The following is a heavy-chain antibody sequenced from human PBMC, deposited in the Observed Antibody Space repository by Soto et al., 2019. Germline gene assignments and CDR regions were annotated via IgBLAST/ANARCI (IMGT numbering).Heavy chain of an antibody. CDR3: ATGAGYYRDDYQYGMDV. CDR2: ISFNGKNK. J-gene: IGHJ6*02. CDR1: GFTFRSYA. V-gene: IGHV3-30*03. Sequence: QVQVVESGGGVVQPGGSLRLSCAASGFTFRSYAMHWVRQAPGQGLEWVALISFNGKNKFYLDSVEGRFTVSRDNSKNTLFLQMDNLTVEGTAVYSCATGAGYYRDDYQYGMDVWGRGTMVTVTS. D-gene: IGHD3-9*01.